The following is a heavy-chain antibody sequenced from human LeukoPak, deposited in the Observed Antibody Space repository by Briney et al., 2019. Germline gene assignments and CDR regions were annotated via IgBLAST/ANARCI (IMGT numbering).Heavy chain of an antibody. Sequence: GGSLRLSCAASGFTFSSYAMHWVRQAPGKGLEWVAVISYDGSNKYYADSVKGRFSISRDNSRNTQNLQMSSLRVEDTAVYYCARDLAYSRLDYWGQGMLVTVSS. V-gene: IGHV3-30-3*01. J-gene: IGHJ4*02. D-gene: IGHD5-18*01. CDR3: ARDLAYSRLDY. CDR2: ISYDGSNK. CDR1: GFTFSSYA.